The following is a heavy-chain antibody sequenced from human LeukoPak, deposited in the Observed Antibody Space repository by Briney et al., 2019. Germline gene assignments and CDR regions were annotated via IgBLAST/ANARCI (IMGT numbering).Heavy chain of an antibody. V-gene: IGHV3-30*02. D-gene: IGHD3-10*01. Sequence: PGGSLRLSCAASGFTFSSYGMHWVRQAPGKGLEWVAFIRYDGSNKYYADSVKGRFTISRDNSKNTLYLQMNSLRAEDTAVYYCAKVDGSGSYDQVDYYYYYMDVWGKGTTVTISS. CDR1: GFTFSSYG. J-gene: IGHJ6*03. CDR3: AKVDGSGSYDQVDYYYYYMDV. CDR2: IRYDGSNK.